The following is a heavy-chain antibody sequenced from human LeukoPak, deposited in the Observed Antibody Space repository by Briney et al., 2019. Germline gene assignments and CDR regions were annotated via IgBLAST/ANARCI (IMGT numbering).Heavy chain of an antibody. Sequence: PGGSLRLSCTASGFTFSSSGMHWVRQAPGKGLEWVAVISLDGTITDYAEDVRGRFFISRDTSKNILVLQMNSMRTEDTAVYYCAKAPRADSYERNGRFSWFDPWGQGTLVTVSP. J-gene: IGHJ5*02. CDR1: GFTFSSSG. CDR2: ISLDGTIT. D-gene: IGHD3-22*01. V-gene: IGHV3-30*18. CDR3: AKAPRADSYERNGRFSWFDP.